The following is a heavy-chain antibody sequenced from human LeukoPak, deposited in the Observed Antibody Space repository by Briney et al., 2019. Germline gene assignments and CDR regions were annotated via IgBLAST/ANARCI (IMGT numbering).Heavy chain of an antibody. J-gene: IGHJ4*02. V-gene: IGHV3-30-3*01. CDR2: ISYDVNNK. D-gene: IGHD6-13*01. CDR3: ATGGSSWSGDY. Sequence: GRSLRLSCAASGFTFSSYAMQWVRQAPGKGLEWVALISYDVNNKYYADSVKGRFTISRDNSKNTLYVQMNSLRPEDTAVYYCATGGSSWSGDYWGQGTLVTVSS. CDR1: GFTFSSYA.